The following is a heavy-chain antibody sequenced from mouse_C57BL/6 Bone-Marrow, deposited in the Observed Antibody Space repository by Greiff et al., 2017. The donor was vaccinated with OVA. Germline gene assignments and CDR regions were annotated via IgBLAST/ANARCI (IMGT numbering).Heavy chain of an antibody. D-gene: IGHD2-1*01. Sequence: VQLQQSGAELVRPGTSVKVSCKASGYAFTNYLIEWVKQRPGQGLEWIGVINPGSGGTNYNEKFKGKATLTADQSSSTAYMQLSSLTSEDSAVYFCASRGVYYGNYYFDYWGQGTTLTVSS. CDR1: GYAFTNYL. J-gene: IGHJ2*01. CDR2: INPGSGGT. V-gene: IGHV1-54*01. CDR3: ASRGVYYGNYYFDY.